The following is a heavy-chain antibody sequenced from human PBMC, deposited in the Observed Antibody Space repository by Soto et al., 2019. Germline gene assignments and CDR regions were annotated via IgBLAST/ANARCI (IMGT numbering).Heavy chain of an antibody. CDR2: ISGSGGST. V-gene: IGHV3-23*01. J-gene: IGHJ6*02. D-gene: IGHD3-10*01. CDR3: AKGYGSGSYYPYYYYYYGMDV. CDR1: GFTFSSYA. Sequence: EVQLLESGGGLVQPGGSLRLSCAASGFTFSSYAMSWVRQAPGKGLEWVSAISGSGGSTYYADSVKGRFTISRDNSKNTLYLQMNSLRDDDTAVYYCAKGYGSGSYYPYYYYYYGMDVWGQGTTVTVSS.